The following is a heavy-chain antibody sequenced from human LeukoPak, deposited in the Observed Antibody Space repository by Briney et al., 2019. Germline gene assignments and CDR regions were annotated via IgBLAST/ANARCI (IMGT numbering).Heavy chain of an antibody. CDR3: ARGVRLFFDY. Sequence: SETLSLTCAVYGGSFSGYYWNWIRQPPGKGLEWIGEINHSGSTNYNPSLKSRVTISVDTSKNQFSLKLSSVTAADTAVYYCARGVRLFFDYWGQGTLVIVSS. CDR2: INHSGST. CDR1: GGSFSGYY. V-gene: IGHV4-34*01. D-gene: IGHD1-1*01. J-gene: IGHJ4*02.